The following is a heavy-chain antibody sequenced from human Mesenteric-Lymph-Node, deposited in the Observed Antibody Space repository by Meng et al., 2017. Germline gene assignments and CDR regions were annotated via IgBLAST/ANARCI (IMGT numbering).Heavy chain of an antibody. Sequence: GGSLRLSCAASGFTFSSYGMHWVRQAPGKGLEWVAVIWYDGSNKYYADSVKGRFTISRDNSKNTLYLQMNSLRAEDTAVYYCARDRMVYVNYYYGMDVWGQGTTVNGAS. J-gene: IGHJ6*01. D-gene: IGHD2-8*01. CDR1: GFTFSSYG. V-gene: IGHV3-33*01. CDR3: ARDRMVYVNYYYGMDV. CDR2: IWYDGSNK.